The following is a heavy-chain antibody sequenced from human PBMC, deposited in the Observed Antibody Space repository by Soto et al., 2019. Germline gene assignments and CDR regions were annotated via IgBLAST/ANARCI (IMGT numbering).Heavy chain of an antibody. Sequence: QVQLVESGGGVVQPGRSLRLSCAASGFTFSSYAMHWVRQAPGKGLEWGAVISYDGSNKYYADSVKGRFTISRDNSKNTLYLQMNSLRAEDTAVYYCAREGLFTAMGNDYYYYYGMDVGGQGTTVTVSS. CDR3: AREGLFTAMGNDYYYYYGMDV. J-gene: IGHJ6*02. V-gene: IGHV3-30-3*01. CDR2: ISYDGSNK. D-gene: IGHD5-18*01. CDR1: GFTFSSYA.